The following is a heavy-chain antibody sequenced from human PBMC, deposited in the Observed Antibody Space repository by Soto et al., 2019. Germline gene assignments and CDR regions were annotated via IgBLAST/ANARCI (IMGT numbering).Heavy chain of an antibody. D-gene: IGHD1-1*01. J-gene: IGHJ6*02. Sequence: SVKVSCKASGGTFNPYAIDWVRQAPGQGLEWMGGIIPIFGTTNYAQKLQGRVKLTADESTRTAYMELSTLRSEDTAVYYRARGTVTGSEYNYYYYGMDVWGQGTTVTVSS. CDR3: ARGTVTGSEYNYYYYGMDV. V-gene: IGHV1-69*13. CDR2: IIPIFGTT. CDR1: GGTFNPYA.